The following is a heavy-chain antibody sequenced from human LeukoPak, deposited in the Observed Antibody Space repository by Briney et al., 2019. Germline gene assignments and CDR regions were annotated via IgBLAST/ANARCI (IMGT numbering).Heavy chain of an antibody. CDR2: ISTDGGGT. CDR1: GFTFTTYA. D-gene: IGHD6-13*01. CDR3: ARYSSGSCYDY. J-gene: IGHJ4*02. V-gene: IGHV3-64*01. Sequence: GGSLRLSCAASGFTFTTYAMHWVRQAPGMGLVYVSAISTDGGGTYYANSVKGRFTISRDNSKNTLYLQMGSLRVEDMAVYYCARYSSGSCYDYWGQGTLVTVSS.